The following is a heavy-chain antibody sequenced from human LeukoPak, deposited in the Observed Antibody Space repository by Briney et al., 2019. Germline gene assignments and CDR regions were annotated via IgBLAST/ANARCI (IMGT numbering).Heavy chain of an antibody. J-gene: IGHJ4*02. D-gene: IGHD2-15*01. CDR2: IWNDGSKK. Sequence: PGRSLTLSCAASGFTISSYCMHWVRQAPGKGLEWVAVIWNDGSKKYYADSVKGRFTISGGNSKNTLYLQMTSMRAEDTAVYYCARGGPYCSGASCYSLDYWGQGTLVTVSS. V-gene: IGHV3-33*01. CDR1: GFTISSYC. CDR3: ARGGPYCSGASCYSLDY.